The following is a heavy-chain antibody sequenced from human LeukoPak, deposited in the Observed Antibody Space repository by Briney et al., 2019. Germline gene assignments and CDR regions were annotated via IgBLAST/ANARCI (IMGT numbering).Heavy chain of an antibody. CDR3: ARASAYSSSSGVNY. Sequence: SETLSLTCAVYGGSFGGYYWTWIRQPPGKELEWIGEINHSGSTNYNPSLKSRVTISVDTSKNQFSLRLNSVTAADTAVYYCARASAYSSSSGVNYWDQGTLVTVSS. V-gene: IGHV4-34*01. J-gene: IGHJ4*02. CDR2: INHSGST. CDR1: GGSFGGYY. D-gene: IGHD6-6*01.